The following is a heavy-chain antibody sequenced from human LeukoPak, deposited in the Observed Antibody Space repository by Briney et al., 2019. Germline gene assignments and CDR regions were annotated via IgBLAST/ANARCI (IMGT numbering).Heavy chain of an antibody. CDR1: GGPISSYY. CDR3: AGRGVPFDY. J-gene: IGHJ4*02. CDR2: IYYSGST. V-gene: IGHV4-59*01. Sequence: SETLSLTCSVSGGPISSYYWSWIRQPPGKGLEWIGYIYYSGSTNYNPSLKSRVTISVDTSKNQFSLKLSSVTAADTAVYYCAGRGVPFDYWGQGTLVTVSS. D-gene: IGHD3-10*01.